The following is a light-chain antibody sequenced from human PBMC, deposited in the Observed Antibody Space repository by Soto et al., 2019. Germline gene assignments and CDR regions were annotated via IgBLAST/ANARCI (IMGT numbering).Light chain of an antibody. V-gene: IGLV3-21*02. Sequence: SSELTQPPSVSVAPGQTATITCGEKNIGSKNVHWYQQKPGQAPVLVVYDDSDRPSGIPERFSGSNSGNTATLTISRVEAGDEADYYCQVWDGRSDHYVFGGGTKVTVL. CDR3: QVWDGRSDHYV. CDR1: NIGSKN. CDR2: DDS. J-gene: IGLJ2*01.